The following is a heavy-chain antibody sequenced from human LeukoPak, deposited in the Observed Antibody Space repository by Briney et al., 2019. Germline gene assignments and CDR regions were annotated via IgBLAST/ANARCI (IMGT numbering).Heavy chain of an antibody. D-gene: IGHD5-12*01. V-gene: IGHV3-48*04. CDR2: ISSSRNTI. Sequence: GGSLRLSCAASGFTFSSYSMNWVRQAPGKGLEWVSYISSSRNTIHYADSVKGRFTISRDNAKNSLFLQMSSLRAEDTAVYFCARDYSLIGYDWSDAFDIWGQGTMAIVSS. CDR1: GFTFSSYS. CDR3: ARDYSLIGYDWSDAFDI. J-gene: IGHJ3*02.